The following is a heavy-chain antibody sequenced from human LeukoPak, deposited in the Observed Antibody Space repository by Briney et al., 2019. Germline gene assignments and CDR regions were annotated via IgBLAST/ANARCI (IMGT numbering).Heavy chain of an antibody. CDR1: GGTFSSYA. Sequence: ASVKVSCKASGGTFSSYAISWVRQAPGQGLEWMGRIIPILGIANYAQKFQGRVTITADKSTSTAYMELSSLRSEDTAVYYCAIALPYHSSDLDYWGQGTLVTVSS. J-gene: IGHJ4*02. CDR3: AIALPYHSSDLDY. D-gene: IGHD6-25*01. V-gene: IGHV1-69*04. CDR2: IIPILGIA.